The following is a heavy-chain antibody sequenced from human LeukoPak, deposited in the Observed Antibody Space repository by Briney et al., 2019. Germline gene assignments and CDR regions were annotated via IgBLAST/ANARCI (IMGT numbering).Heavy chain of an antibody. V-gene: IGHV4-59*01. J-gene: IGHJ4*02. Sequence: NTSETLSLTCTVSGGSISSYYWSWIRQPPGMGLEWIGYIYYSGSTNYNPSLKSRVTTSVDTSKNQFSLKLSSVTAADTAVYYCARDLDPIDYWGQGTLVTVSS. CDR1: GGSISSYY. CDR2: IYYSGST. D-gene: IGHD3-3*01. CDR3: ARDLDPIDY.